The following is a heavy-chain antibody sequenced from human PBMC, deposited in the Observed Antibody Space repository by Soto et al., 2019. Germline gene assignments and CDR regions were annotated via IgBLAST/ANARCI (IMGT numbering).Heavy chain of an antibody. Sequence: EVQLVESGGGFVQPGRSLRLSCVASGFTFDDYAMHWVRQTPGKGLEWVSSIDWNGGSTAYADSVKGRFTISRDNARNSLYLQMNSLRPEDTALYYCVKGRGSYFVYFGLDVWGQGTTVTVSS. D-gene: IGHD1-26*01. CDR3: VKGRGSYFVYFGLDV. V-gene: IGHV3-9*01. CDR1: GFTFDDYA. J-gene: IGHJ6*02. CDR2: IDWNGGST.